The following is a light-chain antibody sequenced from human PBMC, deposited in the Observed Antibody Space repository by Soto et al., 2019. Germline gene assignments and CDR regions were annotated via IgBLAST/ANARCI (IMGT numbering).Light chain of an antibody. CDR3: QQRSNWPIT. Sequence: EIVLTQSPATLSSFPGDRVTLSCRASQYINTRLAWYQHRPGQAPRLLIYQTSLRAAGIPARFSGSGSGTDFTLTISSLEPEDFALYYCQQRSNWPITFGQGTRLEIK. J-gene: IGKJ5*01. CDR1: QYINTR. CDR2: QTS. V-gene: IGKV3-11*01.